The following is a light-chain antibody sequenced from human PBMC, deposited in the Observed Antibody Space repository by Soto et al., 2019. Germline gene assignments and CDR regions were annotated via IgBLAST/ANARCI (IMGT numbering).Light chain of an antibody. V-gene: IGLV1-51*01. Sequence: QSVLTQPPSVSAAPGQKVTISCSGSSSNIGDNYVSWYPQLPGTAPKLLLYDNNKRPSGIPDRFSGSKSGTSATLDITGLQTGDEADYYCLTWDSSLSVGRLGRGTQLTVL. CDR2: DNN. CDR3: LTWDSSLSVGR. CDR1: SSNIGDNY. J-gene: IGLJ2*01.